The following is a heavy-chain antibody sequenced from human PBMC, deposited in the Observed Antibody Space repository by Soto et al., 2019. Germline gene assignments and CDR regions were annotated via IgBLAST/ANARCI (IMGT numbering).Heavy chain of an antibody. D-gene: IGHD3-16*01. V-gene: IGHV3-74*01. J-gene: IGHJ4*02. CDR1: GFTLRSYC. CDR2: INNEGSST. CDR3: ARDWGLVFDY. Sequence: GGSLRLSCAASGFTLRSYCMHWVRQAPWKGLVWVSRINNEGSSTNYADSVKGRFTISRDNAKNTLYLQMNSLRAEDAAVYYCARDWGLVFDYWGKGTLVTVSS.